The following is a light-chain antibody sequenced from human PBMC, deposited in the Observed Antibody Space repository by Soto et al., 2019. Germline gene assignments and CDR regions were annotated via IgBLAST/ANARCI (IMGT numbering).Light chain of an antibody. J-gene: IGKJ5*01. CDR3: QQRYGIFPMT. V-gene: IGKV1-39*01. Sequence: DIPMTQSPSSLSASVGDSVTITCRASQSISNNLNRYTKKPGKAPNLLISAASILQSGVPSRFSGSVSGTDFTLTTSSLQPEDFATYYCQQRYGIFPMTFGHGTRVVTK. CDR1: QSISNN. CDR2: AAS.